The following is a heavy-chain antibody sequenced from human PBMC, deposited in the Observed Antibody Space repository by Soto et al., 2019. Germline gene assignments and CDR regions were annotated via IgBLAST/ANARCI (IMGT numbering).Heavy chain of an antibody. CDR3: AKDNRNGGDYDFWSGLYYFDY. V-gene: IGHV3-30*18. Sequence: PGGSLRLSCAASGFTFSSYGMHWVRQAPGKGLEWVAVISYDGSNKYYADSVKGRFTISRDNSKNTLYLQMNSLRAEDTAVYYCAKDNRNGGDYDFWSGLYYFDYWGQGTLVTVSS. J-gene: IGHJ4*02. CDR1: GFTFSSYG. CDR2: ISYDGSNK. D-gene: IGHD3-3*01.